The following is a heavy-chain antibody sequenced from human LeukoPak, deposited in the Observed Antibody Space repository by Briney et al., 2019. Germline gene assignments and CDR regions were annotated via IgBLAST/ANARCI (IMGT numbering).Heavy chain of an antibody. Sequence: SETLSLTCTASGGSISSSSYYWGWIRQPPGKGLEWIGSIYYRGSTYYNPPLKSRVTISVDTSKNQFSLKLSSVTAADTAVYYCARLLTYYYDSSGYYPDYWGQGTLVTVSS. V-gene: IGHV4-39*01. CDR2: IYYRGST. D-gene: IGHD3-22*01. CDR3: ARLLTYYYDSSGYYPDY. CDR1: GGSISSSSYY. J-gene: IGHJ4*02.